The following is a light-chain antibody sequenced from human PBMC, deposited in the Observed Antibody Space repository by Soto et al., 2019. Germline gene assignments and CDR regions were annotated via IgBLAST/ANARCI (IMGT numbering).Light chain of an antibody. Sequence: EIVLTQSPATLSLSPGERATLSCRADQSVSSYLAWYQQKPGQAPRLLIYDTSNRATGIPARFSGSGSGTDFTLTISSLEPEDFAVYYCQQHFNGLITFGHGTRLEIK. J-gene: IGKJ5*01. CDR1: QSVSSY. CDR3: QQHFNGLIT. V-gene: IGKV3-11*01. CDR2: DTS.